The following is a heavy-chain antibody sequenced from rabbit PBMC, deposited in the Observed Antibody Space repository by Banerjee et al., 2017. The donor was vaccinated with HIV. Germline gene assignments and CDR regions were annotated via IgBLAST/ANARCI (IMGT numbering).Heavy chain of an antibody. V-gene: IGHV1S40*01. J-gene: IGHJ4*01. CDR3: ARDLTSVIGWNFNL. D-gene: IGHD1-1*01. CDR1: GFSFSSSDY. CDR2: INTATAKG. Sequence: QSLEESGGDLVKPGASLTLTCTASGFSFSSSDYMCWVRQAPGKGLEWIGCINTATAKGVYATWAKGRFTISRTSSTTVTLQMTSLTAADTATYFCARDLTSVIGWNFNLWGPGTLVTVS.